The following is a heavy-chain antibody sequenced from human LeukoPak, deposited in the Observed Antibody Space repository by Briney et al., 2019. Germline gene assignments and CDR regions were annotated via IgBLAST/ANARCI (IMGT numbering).Heavy chain of an antibody. Sequence: SGTLSLTCAVSGGSISSSNWWSWVRQPPGKGLEWIGEIYHSGSTNYNPSLKSRVTISVDKSKNQFSLKLSSVTAADTAMYYCARVLSGGNSGAHYWGQGTLVTVSS. J-gene: IGHJ4*02. V-gene: IGHV4-4*02. CDR1: GGSISSSNW. CDR3: ARVLSGGNSGAHY. CDR2: IYHSGST. D-gene: IGHD4-23*01.